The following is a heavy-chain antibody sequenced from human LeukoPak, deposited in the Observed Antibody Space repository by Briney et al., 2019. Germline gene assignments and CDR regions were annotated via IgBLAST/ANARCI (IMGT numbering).Heavy chain of an antibody. J-gene: IGHJ4*02. CDR1: GYTFTGYY. D-gene: IGHD3-10*01. CDR2: IYPNSGGT. V-gene: IGHV1-2*02. CDR3: ARDLVGYYGSGSYPSDY. Sequence: GASVKVSCKASGYTFTGYYMHWVRQAPGQGLEWMGWIYPNSGGTNYAQKFQGRVTMTRDTSISTAYVELSRLRSDDTAVYYCARDLVGYYGSGSYPSDYWGQGTLVTVSS.